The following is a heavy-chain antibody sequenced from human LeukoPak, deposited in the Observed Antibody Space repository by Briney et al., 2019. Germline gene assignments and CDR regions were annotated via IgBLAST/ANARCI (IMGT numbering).Heavy chain of an antibody. CDR1: DYSISSGYN. CDR2: IYHSGST. Sequence: SETLSLTCTVSDYSISSGYNWGWIRQPPGKGLEWIGSIYHSGSTYYNPSLKSRIMISVDTSKNQFSLRLSSVTAADTAVYYCARTRVDTAMVGQDWGQGTLVTVSS. J-gene: IGHJ4*02. CDR3: ARTRVDTAMVGQD. V-gene: IGHV4-38-2*02. D-gene: IGHD5-18*01.